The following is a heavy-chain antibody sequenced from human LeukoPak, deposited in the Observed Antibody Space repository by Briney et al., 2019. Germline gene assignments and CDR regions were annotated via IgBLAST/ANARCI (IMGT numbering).Heavy chain of an antibody. Sequence: PGGSLRLSCAASGFTFSSYAMSWVRQAPGKGLEWVSAISGSGGSTYYADSVKGRFTISRDNSKNTLYLQMDSLRAEDTAVYYCAKIVVVVAAPHHWYFDLWGRGTLVTVSS. D-gene: IGHD2-15*01. V-gene: IGHV3-23*01. CDR1: GFTFSSYA. CDR2: ISGSGGST. J-gene: IGHJ2*01. CDR3: AKIVVVVAAPHHWYFDL.